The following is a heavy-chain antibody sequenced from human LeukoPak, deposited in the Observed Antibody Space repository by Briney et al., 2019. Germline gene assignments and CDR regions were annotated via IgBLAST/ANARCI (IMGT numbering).Heavy chain of an antibody. CDR2: IKPDGSEK. J-gene: IGHJ4*02. D-gene: IGHD3-10*01. CDR1: GFTFSTYW. V-gene: IGHV3-7*01. CDR3: ARERMYSGSGSTYPYYDY. Sequence: PGGSLRLSCAASGFTFSTYWMTGVRQSPGKGLEWVANIKPDGSEKYFVYSVKGRFTISRDNAKNALYLEMNSLRAEDTAEYFCARERMYSGSGSTYPYYDYWGQGTLVTVSS.